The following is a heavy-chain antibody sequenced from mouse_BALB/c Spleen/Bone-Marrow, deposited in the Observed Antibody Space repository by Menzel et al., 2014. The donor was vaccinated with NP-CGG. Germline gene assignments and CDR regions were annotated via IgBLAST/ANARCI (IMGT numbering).Heavy chain of an antibody. Sequence: SRAELVKPGASVKLSCTASGFNIKDTYMHWVKQRPEQGLEWIGRIDPANGNTKYDPKFQGKATITADTSSNTAYLQLSSLTSEDTAVYYCARWEYYAMDYWGQGTSVTVSS. V-gene: IGHV14-3*02. CDR3: ARWEYYAMDY. J-gene: IGHJ4*01. CDR1: GFNIKDTY. D-gene: IGHD4-1*01. CDR2: IDPANGNT.